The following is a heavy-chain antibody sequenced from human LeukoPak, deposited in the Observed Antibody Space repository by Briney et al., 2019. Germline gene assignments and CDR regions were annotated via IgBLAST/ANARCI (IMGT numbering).Heavy chain of an antibody. V-gene: IGHV1-18*01. CDR3: ARDNSVGDNAWWFDP. J-gene: IGHJ5*02. CDR2: ISAYNGNT. CDR1: GYTFTSYG. D-gene: IGHD1-26*01. Sequence: ASVKVSCKASGYTFTSYGISWVRQAPGQGLEWMGWISAYNGNTNYAQKLQGRVTMTTDTSTSTDYMELSSLRSEDTAIYYCARDNSVGDNAWWFDPWGQGTLVTVSS.